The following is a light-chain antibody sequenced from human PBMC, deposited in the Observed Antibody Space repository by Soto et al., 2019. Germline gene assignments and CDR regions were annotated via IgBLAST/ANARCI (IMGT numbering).Light chain of an antibody. CDR2: GAS. CDR3: QQYNNWPPFT. CDR1: QSVSSSY. J-gene: IGKJ4*01. V-gene: IGKV3-20*01. Sequence: EMVLTQSPATLSLSPGERATLSCRASQSVSSSYLAWYHQKPGQAPRLLIYGASSTATGIPGRFSGSWSGTDFTLTISRLEPEDFAVYYCQQYNNWPPFTFGQGTKVEIK.